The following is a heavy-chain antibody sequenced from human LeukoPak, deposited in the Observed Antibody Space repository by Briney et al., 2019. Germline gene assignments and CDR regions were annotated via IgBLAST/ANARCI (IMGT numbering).Heavy chain of an antibody. CDR2: ISYDGSNK. CDR3: AKDHRITTHPGMDV. J-gene: IGHJ6*02. Sequence: GGALRLSCAASGFTFSSYGMHWVRQAPGKGLEWGAVISYDGSNKYYADSVKGRFTISRDNSKNTLYLQMNSLRAEDTAVYYCAKDHRITTHPGMDVWGQGTTVTVSS. V-gene: IGHV3-30*18. D-gene: IGHD3-10*01. CDR1: GFTFSSYG.